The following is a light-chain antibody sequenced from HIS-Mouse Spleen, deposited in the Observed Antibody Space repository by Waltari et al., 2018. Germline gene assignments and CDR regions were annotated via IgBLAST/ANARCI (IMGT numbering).Light chain of an antibody. J-gene: IGLJ2*01. CDR2: EDS. V-gene: IGLV3-10*01. CDR1: ALPKNY. Sequence: SYELTQPPSVSVSPGQTARITCSGDALPKNYAYSYQQKSGPAPVLVIYEDSKRPSGIPERFSGSSSGTTATLTISGAQVEDEADYYCYSTDSSGNHRVFGGGTKLTVL. CDR3: YSTDSSGNHRV.